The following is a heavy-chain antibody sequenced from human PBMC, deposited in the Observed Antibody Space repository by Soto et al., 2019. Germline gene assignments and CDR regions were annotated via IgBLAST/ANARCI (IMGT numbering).Heavy chain of an antibody. J-gene: IGHJ4*02. CDR1: GVTLKNSA. CDR2: IIPVFGPA. D-gene: IGHD6-13*01. V-gene: IGHV1-69*13. Sequence: SVKVSCKASGVTLKNSALSWVRQAPGQGLEWMGGIIPVFGPALYAQKFQGRVTITADESTNTAFLDVSSLRSEDTAVYYCGRGGSWAKVDSWGPGTLVTVSS. CDR3: GRGGSWAKVDS.